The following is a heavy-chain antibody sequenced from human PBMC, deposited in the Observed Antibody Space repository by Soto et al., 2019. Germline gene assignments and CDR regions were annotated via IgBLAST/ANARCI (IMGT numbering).Heavy chain of an antibody. V-gene: IGHV4-59*01. J-gene: IGHJ4*02. CDR1: GGSISSYY. Sequence: PSETLSLTCTVSGGSISSYYWSWIRQPPGKGLEWIGYIYYSGSTNYNPSLKSRVTISVDTSKNQFSLKLNSVTAADTAVYYCARGLGDYVGTFDCWGQGTLVTVSA. CDR3: ARGLGDYVGTFDC. CDR2: IYYSGST. D-gene: IGHD3-16*01.